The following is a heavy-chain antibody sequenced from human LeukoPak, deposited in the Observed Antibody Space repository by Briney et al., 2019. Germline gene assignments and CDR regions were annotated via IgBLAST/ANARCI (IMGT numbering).Heavy chain of an antibody. Sequence: ASVNVSCKASGYTFIGHYLHWVRQAPGHGLEWMGRINPNSGGTNYAQKFQGRVTMTRDTSISTAFMELSRLRSDDTAVYFCATISNLFYDSSGFSDVDYWGQGTLVTVSS. J-gene: IGHJ4*02. CDR3: ATISNLFYDSSGFSDVDY. CDR1: GYTFIGHY. V-gene: IGHV1-2*06. CDR2: INPNSGGT. D-gene: IGHD3-22*01.